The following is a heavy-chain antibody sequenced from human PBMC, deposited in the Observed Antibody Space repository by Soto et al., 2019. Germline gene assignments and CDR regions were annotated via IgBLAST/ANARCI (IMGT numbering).Heavy chain of an antibody. CDR2: INAGNGNT. Sequence: AASVKVSCKASGYTFTSYAMHWVRQAPGQRLEWMGWINAGNGNTKYSQKFQGRVTITRDTSASTAYMELSSLRSEDTAVYYCARSDAYYDFWSGYQNYYGMDVWGQGTTVTVSS. V-gene: IGHV1-3*01. CDR1: GYTFTSYA. CDR3: ARSDAYYDFWSGYQNYYGMDV. J-gene: IGHJ6*02. D-gene: IGHD3-3*01.